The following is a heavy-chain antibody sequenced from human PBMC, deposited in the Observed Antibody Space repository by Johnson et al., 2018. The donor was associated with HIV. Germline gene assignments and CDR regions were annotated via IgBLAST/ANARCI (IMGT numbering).Heavy chain of an antibody. CDR3: ARRTYWTGGSCSSGLGTFDL. Sequence: QMQLVESVGGVVQPGRSLRLSCAASGFTFSNYAMHWVRQAPAKGLEWVAVISYDGSNKYYADSVKGRFTISRDNSKNTLFLQMNSLKTEDTAVYCCARRTYWTGGSCSSGLGTFDLWGQGTMVHVSS. V-gene: IGHV3-30-3*02. CDR1: GFTFSNYA. J-gene: IGHJ3*01. CDR2: ISYDGSNK. D-gene: IGHD2-15*01.